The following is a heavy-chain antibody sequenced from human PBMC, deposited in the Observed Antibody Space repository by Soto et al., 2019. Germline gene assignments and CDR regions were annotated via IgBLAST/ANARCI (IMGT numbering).Heavy chain of an antibody. CDR3: ATGQYLSGSEY. V-gene: IGHV4-61*01. Sequence: QVQLQESGPGLVKPSETLSLTCRVSGDSVNTGNYLWSWIRQPPGKGLEWIGYPYYTGSTNYNPSLTSRNTISLDTSKNHFSLRMTSMSAADSAVYYCATGQYLSGSEYLGQGTLVTVS. D-gene: IGHD4-4*01. CDR2: PYYTGST. CDR1: GDSVNTGNYL. J-gene: IGHJ4*02.